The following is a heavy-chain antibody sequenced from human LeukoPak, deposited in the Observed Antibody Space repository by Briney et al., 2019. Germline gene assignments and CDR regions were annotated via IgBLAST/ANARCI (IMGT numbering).Heavy chain of an antibody. Sequence: PSETLSLTCTVSGGSISSYYWSWIRQPPGKGLEWIGYIYYSGSTNYNPSLKSRVTISVDTSKNQFSLKLSPVTAADTAVYYCAREAIGVGATAFDYWGQGTLVTVSS. CDR3: AREAIGVGATAFDY. CDR2: IYYSGST. CDR1: GGSISSYY. D-gene: IGHD1-26*01. J-gene: IGHJ4*02. V-gene: IGHV4-59*01.